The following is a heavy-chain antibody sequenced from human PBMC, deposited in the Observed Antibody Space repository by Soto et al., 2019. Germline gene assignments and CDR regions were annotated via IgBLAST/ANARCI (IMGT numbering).Heavy chain of an antibody. CDR2: IYYSGST. CDR3: ARVDGSGYQPFDY. J-gene: IGHJ4*02. CDR1: GGSISSGDYY. D-gene: IGHD3-22*01. V-gene: IGHV4-30-4*01. Sequence: QVQLQESGPGLVKPSQTLSLTCTVSGGSISSGDYYWSWIRQPPGKGLEWIGYIYYSGSTYYNPSLKSRVTISVDTSKNQFSLKLSSVTAADTTVYYCARVDGSGYQPFDYWGQGTLVTVSS.